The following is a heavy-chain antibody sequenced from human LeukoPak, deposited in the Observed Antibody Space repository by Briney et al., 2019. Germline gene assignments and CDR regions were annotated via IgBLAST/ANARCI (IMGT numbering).Heavy chain of an antibody. CDR3: ARDVGPSSSWIDY. V-gene: IGHV3-23*01. CDR2: ISGSGGST. Sequence: GGSLRLSCAASGFTFSSYAMSWVRQAPGKGLEWVSAISGSGGSTYYADSVKGRFTISRDNSKNTLYLQMNSLRPEDTAVYYCARDVGPSSSWIDYWGQGTLVTVSS. J-gene: IGHJ4*02. CDR1: GFTFSSYA. D-gene: IGHD6-13*01.